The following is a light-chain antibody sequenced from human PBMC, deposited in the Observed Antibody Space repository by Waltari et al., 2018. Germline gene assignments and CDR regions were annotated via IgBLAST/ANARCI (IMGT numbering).Light chain of an antibody. V-gene: IGLV2-14*01. CDR3: SSYTTSSTWV. J-gene: IGLJ3*02. CDR1: SGDIGSYDS. CDR2: DVR. Sequence: QSALTQPASVSGSPGQSVTISCTGTSGDIGSYDSGSWYQQYPGKAPKLMISDVRKRPSGVSNRFSGSKSGNTASLTISGLQAEDEADYYCSSYTTSSTWVFGGGTKLTVL.